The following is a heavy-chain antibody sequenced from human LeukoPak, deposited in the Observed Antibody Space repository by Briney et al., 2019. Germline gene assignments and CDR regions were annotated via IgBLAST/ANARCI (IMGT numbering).Heavy chain of an antibody. CDR2: IYYSGST. CDR3: ARQRRAGYRPNAFDI. Sequence: SETPSLTCTVSGGSISSYYWSWIRQPPGKGLEWIGYIYYSGSTNYNPSLKSRVTISVDTSKNQFSLKLSSVAAADTAVYYCARQRRAGYRPNAFDIWGQGTMVTVSS. CDR1: GGSISSYY. D-gene: IGHD1-1*01. V-gene: IGHV4-59*08. J-gene: IGHJ3*02.